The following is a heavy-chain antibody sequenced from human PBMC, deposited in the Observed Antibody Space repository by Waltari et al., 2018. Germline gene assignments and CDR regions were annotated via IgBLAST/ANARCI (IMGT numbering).Heavy chain of an antibody. CDR3: AYRLYGSGNSFDI. CDR1: GFSLSTTGVG. J-gene: IGHJ3*02. D-gene: IGHD3-10*01. Sequence: QITLKESGPTLVKPTQTLTLTCTFSGFSLSTTGVGVGWIRQPPGKALEWIALIYWNDDRRYRPSLKSRFTIAKETSKNQVLLIMTNMDPVDTATYYCAYRLYGSGNSFDIWGPGTMVTVSS. V-gene: IGHV2-5*01. CDR2: IYWNDDR.